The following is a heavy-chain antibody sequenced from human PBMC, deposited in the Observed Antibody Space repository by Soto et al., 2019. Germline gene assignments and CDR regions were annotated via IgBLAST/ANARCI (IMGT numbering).Heavy chain of an antibody. D-gene: IGHD3-3*01. CDR2: ISGSGGST. J-gene: IGHJ6*03. V-gene: IGHV3-23*01. CDR1: GFTFSSYA. CDR3: AKVYRSPRFLDRRRNYYYYMDV. Sequence: PGGSLRLSCAASGFTFSSYAMSWVRQAPGKGLEWVSAISGSGGSTYYADSVKGRFTISRDNSKNTLYLQMNSLRAEDTAVYYCAKVYRSPRFLDRRRNYYYYMDVWGKGTTVTVSS.